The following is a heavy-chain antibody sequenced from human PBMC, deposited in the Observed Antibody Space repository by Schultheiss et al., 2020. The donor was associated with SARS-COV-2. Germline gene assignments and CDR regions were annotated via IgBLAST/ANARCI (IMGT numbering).Heavy chain of an antibody. Sequence: GSLRLSCAVYGGSISAFHWSWIRQPPGKGLEWIGSIYYSGSTYYNPSLKSRVTISVDTSKNQFSLKLSSVTAADTAVYYCARGFDIWGQGTMVTVSS. CDR2: IYYSGST. CDR1: GGSISAFH. J-gene: IGHJ3*02. CDR3: ARGFDI. V-gene: IGHV4-34*01.